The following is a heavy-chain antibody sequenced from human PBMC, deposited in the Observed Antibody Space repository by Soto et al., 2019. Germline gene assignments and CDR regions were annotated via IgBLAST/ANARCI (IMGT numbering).Heavy chain of an antibody. CDR3: VREIASRV. J-gene: IGHJ6*04. CDR2: INTDGSEK. CDR1: GFTFTSYW. Sequence: EVQVVESGGGLVQPGGSLRLSCAASGFTFTSYWMTWVRQAPGRGLEWVANINTDGSEKSYVDSVKGRFTISRDNAKSSLYLQMNSLRADDTAVYYCVREIASRVWGKGTTVIVSS. V-gene: IGHV3-7*01. D-gene: IGHD2-21*01.